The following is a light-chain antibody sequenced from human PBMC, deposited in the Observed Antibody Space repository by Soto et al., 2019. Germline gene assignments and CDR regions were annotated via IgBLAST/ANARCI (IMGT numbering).Light chain of an antibody. V-gene: IGKV1-5*03. CDR2: KAS. CDR1: QSISSW. CDR3: QQYNVYPLT. J-gene: IGKJ4*01. Sequence: DIQMTQSPSTLSASVGDRVTITCRASQSISSWLAWYQQKPGKAPKLLIYKASSLDSGVPSRFSGSGSGTEFILTISNLQPDDFAPYFCQQYNVYPLTFGGGTKVEIK.